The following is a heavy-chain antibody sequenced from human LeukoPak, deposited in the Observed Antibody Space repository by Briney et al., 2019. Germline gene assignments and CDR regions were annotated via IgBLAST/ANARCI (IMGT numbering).Heavy chain of an antibody. J-gene: IGHJ6*03. CDR3: ARFAAGGSYYYYMDV. V-gene: IGHV3-48*01. CDR1: GFTFSSYA. CDR2: IGTSSTTI. Sequence: GGSLRLSCAASGFTFSSYAMSWVRQAPGKGLEWVSNIGTSSTTIYYADSVKGRFTISRDNAKNSLYLQMNSLRADDTAVYYCARFAAGGSYYYYMDVWGKGTTVTVSS. D-gene: IGHD6-25*01.